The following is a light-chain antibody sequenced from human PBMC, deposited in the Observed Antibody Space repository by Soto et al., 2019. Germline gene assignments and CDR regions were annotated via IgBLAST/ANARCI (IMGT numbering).Light chain of an antibody. V-gene: IGLV1-40*01. CDR1: SSNIGAGYD. CDR2: GNS. J-gene: IGLJ1*01. Sequence: QSVLTQPPSVSGAPGQRVTISCTGSSSNIGAGYDVHWYQQLPGTAPKLLIYGNSNRPSGVPDRFSGSKSGTSASLPITGLQDEDEADYYCQSYDSSLSAYVFGAGTKVTVL. CDR3: QSYDSSLSAYV.